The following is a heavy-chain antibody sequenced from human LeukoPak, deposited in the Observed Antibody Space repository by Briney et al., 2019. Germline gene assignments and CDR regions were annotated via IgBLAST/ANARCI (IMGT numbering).Heavy chain of an antibody. CDR2: LYSGGLT. J-gene: IGHJ3*02. CDR3: ASGGYSSGWYGSFDI. CDR1: GASISSSDYY. V-gene: IGHV4-39*01. Sequence: SETPSLTCTVSGASISSSDYYWGWIRQPPGKGLEWIGSLYSGGLTYYNPSLKSRVTISVDTSKNQFSLKVTSVTAADTAVYSCASGGYSSGWYGSFDIWGQWTVVTVPS. D-gene: IGHD6-19*01.